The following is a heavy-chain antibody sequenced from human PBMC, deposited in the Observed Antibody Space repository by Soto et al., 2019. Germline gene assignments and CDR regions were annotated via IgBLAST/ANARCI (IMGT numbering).Heavy chain of an antibody. V-gene: IGHV6-1*01. Sequence: SRTLSLTCVIYGDRVSSNSATWNWIRQSPSRGLEWLGRTYYRSKWYNDYVVSVKSRITINPDTSKNQFSLQLHPVTPEDTAVYPCARYCSSRHCYMSDAFDILGQGTMDTASS. J-gene: IGHJ3*02. D-gene: IGHD2-2*01. CDR1: GDRVSSNSAT. CDR3: ARYCSSRHCYMSDAFDI. CDR2: TYYRSKWYN.